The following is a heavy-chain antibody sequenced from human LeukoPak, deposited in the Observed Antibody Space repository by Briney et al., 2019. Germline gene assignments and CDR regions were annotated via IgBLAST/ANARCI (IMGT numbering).Heavy chain of an antibody. CDR3: ARDGEWYSSGWYQIDY. CDR2: ISNDGNNK. V-gene: IGHV3-30*03. J-gene: IGHJ4*02. Sequence: GRSLRLSCAASGFTFSSYGMHWVPQAPGKGLEWVAVISNDGNNKYYADSVKGRFTISRDNSKNTLYLQMNSLRAEDTAVYYCARDGEWYSSGWYQIDYWGQGTLVTVSS. CDR1: GFTFSSYG. D-gene: IGHD6-19*01.